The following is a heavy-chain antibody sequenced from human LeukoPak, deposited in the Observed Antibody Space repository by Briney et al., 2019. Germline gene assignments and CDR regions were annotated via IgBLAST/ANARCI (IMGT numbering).Heavy chain of an antibody. V-gene: IGHV3-21*01. CDR3: ARGRIVAGVRY. Sequence: GGSLRLSCAASGFTFSSYSMSWVRQAPGKGLEWVSSISSSSSYIYYADSVKGRFTISRDNAKNSLYLQMNSLRAEDTAVYYCARGRIVAGVRYWGQGTLVTVSS. CDR2: ISSSSSYI. CDR1: GFTFSSYS. J-gene: IGHJ4*02. D-gene: IGHD3-22*01.